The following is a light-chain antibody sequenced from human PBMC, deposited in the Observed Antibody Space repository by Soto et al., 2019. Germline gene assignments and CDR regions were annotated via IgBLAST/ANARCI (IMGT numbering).Light chain of an antibody. Sequence: QSALTQPASVSGSPGQSITISCTGTSSDVGSHNLVSWYQQHPGQAPKLMIYEVSKRPLGGSARFSASKSGNTASLTISGLQAEDQADYYCCSSGGSRAVFGGGTQLTAL. CDR1: SSDVGSHNL. J-gene: IGLJ7*02. CDR2: EVS. CDR3: CSSGGSRAV. V-gene: IGLV2-23*02.